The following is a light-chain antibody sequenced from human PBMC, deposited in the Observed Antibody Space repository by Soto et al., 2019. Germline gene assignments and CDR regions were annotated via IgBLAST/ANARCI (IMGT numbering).Light chain of an antibody. CDR2: GDV. CDR1: SSNIGSHT. V-gene: IGLV1-44*01. CDR3: ASCADRLNGPV. Sequence: QSVLTQPPSTSGTPGQTVAISCSGTSSNIGSHTVNWYQQLPGTAPKLLIYGDVQRPSGIPYRFSGSKSGNSASLAITGLHAEDGVDYYCASCADRLNGPVFGGGTKLTVL. J-gene: IGLJ3*02.